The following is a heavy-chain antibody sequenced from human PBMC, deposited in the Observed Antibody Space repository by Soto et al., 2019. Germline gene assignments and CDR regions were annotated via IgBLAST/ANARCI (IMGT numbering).Heavy chain of an antibody. CDR1: GYTFTSYG. Sequence: ASVKVSCKASGYTFTSYGISWVREAPGQGLEWMGWISAYNGNTNYAQKLQGRVTMTTDTSTSTAYMELRSLRSDDTAVYYCARGYCSGGSCYYYYGMDVWGQGTTVTVSS. CDR2: ISAYNGNT. D-gene: IGHD2-15*01. CDR3: ARGYCSGGSCYYYYGMDV. J-gene: IGHJ6*02. V-gene: IGHV1-18*04.